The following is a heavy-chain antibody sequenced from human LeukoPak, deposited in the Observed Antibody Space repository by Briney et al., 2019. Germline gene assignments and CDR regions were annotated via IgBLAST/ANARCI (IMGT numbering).Heavy chain of an antibody. CDR2: IRSKANSYAT. CDR1: GFTFSGSA. CDR3: TRLGYSGYDEFDY. V-gene: IGHV3-73*01. Sequence: PGGSLRLSCAASGFTFSGSAMHWVRQASGKGLEWVGRIRSKANSYATAYAASVKGRFTISRDDSKNTAYLQMNSLKTEDTAVYYCTRLGYSGYDEFDYWGQGTLVTVSS. D-gene: IGHD5-12*01. J-gene: IGHJ4*02.